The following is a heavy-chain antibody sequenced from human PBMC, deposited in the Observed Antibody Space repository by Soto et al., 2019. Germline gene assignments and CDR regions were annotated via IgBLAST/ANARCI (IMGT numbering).Heavy chain of an antibody. V-gene: IGHV1-18*01. J-gene: IGHJ5*02. Sequence: QGQLVQSGAEVKKPGASVKVSCTASGNTFTNFGVTWVRQAPGQGLEWMGWISAYTDAPNYAQEFQGRVTMTIDTSTSTAYLDMRSLTSDDTAVYYCARVIPGAEAWFDPWGQVTLVTVSS. D-gene: IGHD2-2*01. CDR2: ISAYTDAP. CDR3: ARVIPGAEAWFDP. CDR1: GNTFTNFG.